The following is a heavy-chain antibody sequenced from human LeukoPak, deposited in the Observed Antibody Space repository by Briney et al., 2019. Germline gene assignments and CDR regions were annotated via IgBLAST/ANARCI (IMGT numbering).Heavy chain of an antibody. D-gene: IGHD3-10*01. CDR1: GDSTSGYY. J-gene: IGHJ4*02. V-gene: IGHV4-4*07. CDR3: AREATYGSGSYPEYYFDY. CDR2: IYNGGYT. Sequence: SETLSLTCTVSGDSTSGYYWSWIRQPAGKGLEWIGRIYNGGYTNYNPSLKSRVTMSVDTSKNRFSLKLSSVTAADTAVYYCAREATYGSGSYPEYYFDYWGQGTLVTVSS.